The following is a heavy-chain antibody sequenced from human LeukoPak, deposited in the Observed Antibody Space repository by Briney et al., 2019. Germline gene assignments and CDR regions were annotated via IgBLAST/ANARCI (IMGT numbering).Heavy chain of an antibody. Sequence: PSETLSLTCAVYGGSFSGHYWSWIRQPPGKGLEWIGEINHSGSTNYNPSLKSRVTISVDTSKNQFSLKLSSVTAADTAVYYCARATPSSIAAPVPLYYYYMDVWGKGTTVTVSS. CDR1: GGSFSGHY. CDR3: ARATPSSIAAPVPLYYYYMDV. J-gene: IGHJ6*03. CDR2: INHSGST. V-gene: IGHV4-34*01. D-gene: IGHD6-6*01.